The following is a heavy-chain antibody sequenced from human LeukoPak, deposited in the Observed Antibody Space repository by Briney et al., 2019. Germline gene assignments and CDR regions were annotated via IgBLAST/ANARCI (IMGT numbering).Heavy chain of an antibody. CDR1: GFTISSNY. CDR3: ATLTYAEAYGSGSYRAGYVYWFDP. V-gene: IGHV3-53*01. J-gene: IGHJ5*02. CDR2: IYSGGSR. Sequence: GGAVRLSCAAWGFTISSNYMRGVRRARGRGREGGSVIYSGGSRYYSDAVKGRCTISRDNSKNTLYLPMNSLRAEDTAVYYCATLTYAEAYGSGSYRAGYVYWFDPWGPGTLVTVSS. D-gene: IGHD3-10*01.